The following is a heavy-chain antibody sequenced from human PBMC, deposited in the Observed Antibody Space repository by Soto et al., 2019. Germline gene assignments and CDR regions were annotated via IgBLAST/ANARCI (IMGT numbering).Heavy chain of an antibody. D-gene: IGHD3-10*01. J-gene: IGHJ5*02. Sequence: SETLSLTCTVSGGSISSGDYYWSWIRQPPGKCLEWIGYIYYSGSTYYNPSLKSRVTISVDTSKNQFSLKLSSVTAADTAVYYCASYQTYYYGSGSYLRFDPWGQGTLVTVYS. V-gene: IGHV4-30-4*01. CDR3: ASYQTYYYGSGSYLRFDP. CDR2: IYYSGST. CDR1: GGSISSGDYY.